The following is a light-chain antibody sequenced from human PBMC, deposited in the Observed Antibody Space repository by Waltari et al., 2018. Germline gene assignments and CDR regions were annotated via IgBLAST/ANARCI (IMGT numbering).Light chain of an antibody. CDR2: DVS. CDR1: SSAVGRYNY. Sequence: QSALTQPASVSGSPGQSITISCTGASSAVGRYNYVSWYQQYPGTAPKLIIYDVSNRPSGVSNRFSGSKSGNTASLTISGLKAEDEADYYCSSYTSSSTLVFGGGTKLTVL. V-gene: IGLV2-14*03. J-gene: IGLJ3*02. CDR3: SSYTSSSTLV.